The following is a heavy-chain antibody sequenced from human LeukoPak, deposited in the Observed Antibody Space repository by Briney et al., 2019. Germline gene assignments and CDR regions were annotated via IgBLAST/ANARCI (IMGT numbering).Heavy chain of an antibody. D-gene: IGHD3-22*01. CDR3: AREDSSGYYYGRLVY. Sequence: SQTLSLTCTVSGGSISSGSYYWSWIRQPAGRGLEWIGRIYTSGSTNYNPSLKSRVTISVDTSKNQFSLKLSSVTAADTAVYYCAREDSSGYYYGRLVYWGQGTLVTVSS. CDR1: GGSISSGSYY. J-gene: IGHJ4*02. CDR2: IYTSGST. V-gene: IGHV4-61*02.